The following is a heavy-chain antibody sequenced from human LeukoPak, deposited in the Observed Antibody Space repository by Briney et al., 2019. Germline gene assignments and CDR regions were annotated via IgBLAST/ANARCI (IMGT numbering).Heavy chain of an antibody. CDR1: GFSVSNNY. J-gene: IGHJ5*02. V-gene: IGHV3-66*02. CDR3: ARHTPSTFDL. Sequence: GGSLRLSCAASGFSVSNNYMGWVRQAPGKAPEWVSVVYSGGKTFYADSVKGRFTISRDNSINTLFLEMNSLGLDDAAVYYCARHTPSTFDLWGQGVVVTVSA. CDR2: VYSGGKT.